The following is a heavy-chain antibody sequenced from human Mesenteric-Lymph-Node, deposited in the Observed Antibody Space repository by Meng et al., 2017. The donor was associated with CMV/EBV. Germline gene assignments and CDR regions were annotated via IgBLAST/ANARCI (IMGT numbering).Heavy chain of an antibody. J-gene: IGHJ4*02. CDR2: SSYDGVSQ. Sequence: GFTFATYAIPLVRQTPGKGLEWLATSSYDGVSQYYADSVKGRFTVSRDNSKNVVYLQMTSLSAADTAVYYCARTKGTYDNSGDPLDFWGQGALVTVSS. V-gene: IGHV3-30-3*01. D-gene: IGHD3-22*01. CDR3: ARTKGTYDNSGDPLDF. CDR1: GFTFATYA.